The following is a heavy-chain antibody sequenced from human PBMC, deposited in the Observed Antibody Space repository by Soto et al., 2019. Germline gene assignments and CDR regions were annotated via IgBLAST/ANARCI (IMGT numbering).Heavy chain of an antibody. J-gene: IGHJ6*02. Sequence: SGPTLVNPTQTLTLTCTFSGFSLSTSGVGVGWIRQPPGKALEWLALIYWNDDKRYSPSLKSRLTITKDTSKNQVVLTMTNMDPVDTATYYCAHSEDDFLSARRPDGGNYYYYGMDVWGQGTTVTVSS. D-gene: IGHD3-3*01. CDR2: IYWNDDK. CDR1: GFSLSTSGVG. CDR3: AHSEDDFLSARRPDGGNYYYYGMDV. V-gene: IGHV2-5*01.